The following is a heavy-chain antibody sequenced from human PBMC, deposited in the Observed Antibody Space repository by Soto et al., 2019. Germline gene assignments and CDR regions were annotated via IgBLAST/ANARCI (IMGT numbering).Heavy chain of an antibody. CDR1: GFSFNEAW. CDR3: TTGSVEGI. V-gene: IGHV3-15*07. J-gene: IGHJ6*02. CDR2: IKTSAGGGAT. D-gene: IGHD2-15*01. Sequence: VQLVESAGGLVKPGGSLRLSCVASGFSFNEAWMNWVRQAPGEGLEWVGRIKTSAGGGATDYAAPVQGRFTISRDDSKNALYLHMTSLRTEDTAIYYCTTGSVEGIWGQGTTVTVSS.